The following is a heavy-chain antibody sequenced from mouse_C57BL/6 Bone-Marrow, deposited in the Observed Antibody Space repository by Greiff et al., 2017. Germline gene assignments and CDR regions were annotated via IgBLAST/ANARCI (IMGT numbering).Heavy chain of an antibody. J-gene: IGHJ3*01. Sequence: EVQVVESGGGLVQPGESLKLSCESYEYDFPSYDMPWVRKTPEKRLELVAAINSDGGSTYYPDTMERIFIISRDKAKRTLYLQMSSLRSEDTAVYYCARDWDNAYWGQGTRVTVSA. V-gene: IGHV5-2*01. CDR1: EYDFPSYD. CDR3: ARDWDNAY. D-gene: IGHD4-1*01. CDR2: INSDGGST.